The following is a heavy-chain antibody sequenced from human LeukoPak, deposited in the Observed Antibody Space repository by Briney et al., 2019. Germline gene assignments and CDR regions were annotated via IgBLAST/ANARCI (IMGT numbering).Heavy chain of an antibody. CDR2: IYYSGST. V-gene: IGHV4-4*02. D-gene: IGHD5-18*01. Sequence: SGTLSLTCAVSGGSISSSNWWSWVRQPPGKGLEWIGYIYYSGSTNYNPSLKSRVTISVDTSKNQFSLKLSSVTAADTAVYYCARGPPTTAMVQSAAAPEYWGQGTLVTVSS. J-gene: IGHJ4*02. CDR1: GGSISSSNW. CDR3: ARGPPTTAMVQSAAAPEY.